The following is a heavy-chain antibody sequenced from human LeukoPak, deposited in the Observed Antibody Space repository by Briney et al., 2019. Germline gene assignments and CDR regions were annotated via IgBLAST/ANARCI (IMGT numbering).Heavy chain of an antibody. CDR1: GGSISSSSYY. CDR3: VGSPGGYYDSSNGFDY. D-gene: IGHD3-22*01. J-gene: IGHJ4*02. V-gene: IGHV4-39*01. Sequence: SETLSLTCTVSGGSISSSSYYWGWIHQPPGKGLEWIGSIYYSGSTYYNPSLKSRVTISIDTSKNQFSLKLSSVTAADTAVYYCVGSPGGYYDSSNGFDYWGQGTLVTVSS. CDR2: IYYSGST.